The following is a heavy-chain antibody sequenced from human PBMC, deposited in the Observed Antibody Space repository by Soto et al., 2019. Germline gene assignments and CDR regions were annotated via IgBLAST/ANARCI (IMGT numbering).Heavy chain of an antibody. Sequence: PSETLSLTCTVSGGSISSYYWSWIRQPPGKGLEWIGYIYYSGSTNYNPSLKSRVTISVDTSKNQFSLKLSSVTAADTAVYYCARQQWELLRAWFDPWGQGTLVTVSS. CDR3: ARQQWELLRAWFDP. D-gene: IGHD1-26*01. CDR2: IYYSGST. J-gene: IGHJ5*02. CDR1: GGSISSYY. V-gene: IGHV4-59*08.